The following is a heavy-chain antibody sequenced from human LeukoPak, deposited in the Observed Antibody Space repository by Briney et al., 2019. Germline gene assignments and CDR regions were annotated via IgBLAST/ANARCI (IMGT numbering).Heavy chain of an antibody. CDR1: GYTFSNYG. Sequence: GASVKVSCKASGYTFSNYGISWVRQAPGQGPEWMGWISAYDGTTKYAQSLQGRVTMTTDTSTSTAYMGLRSLRSDDTALYYCARGLITASVWYSNRGNYFDFWGQGTLVTVSS. CDR2: ISAYDGTT. V-gene: IGHV1-18*01. J-gene: IGHJ4*02. D-gene: IGHD6-19*01. CDR3: ARGLITASVWYSNRGNYFDF.